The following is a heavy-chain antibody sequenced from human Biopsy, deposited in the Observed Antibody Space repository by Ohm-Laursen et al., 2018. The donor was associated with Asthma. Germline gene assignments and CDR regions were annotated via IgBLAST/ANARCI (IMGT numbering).Heavy chain of an antibody. CDR3: ARSYCGGDCFSPFDY. V-gene: IGHV1-69*13. CDR2: IIPIFGTP. Sequence: SVKVSCKASDYIFPRYYISWVRQAPGQGLEWMEGIIPIFGTPSYAQNFQSRLTITADDSTSTVYMELSSLRSEDTAMYYCARSYCGGDCFSPFDYWGQGTLVTVSS. CDR1: DYIFPRYY. D-gene: IGHD2-21*01. J-gene: IGHJ4*02.